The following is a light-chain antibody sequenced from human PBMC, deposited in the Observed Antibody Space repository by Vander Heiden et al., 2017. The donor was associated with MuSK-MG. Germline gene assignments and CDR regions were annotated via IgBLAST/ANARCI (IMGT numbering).Light chain of an antibody. CDR1: TGSSASNY. Sequence: FMLTQPHSASDSPGKTGTITCTRSTGSSASNYVQWYQQRPGRSPTTVIYEDNQRPSGVPGRFSGSIDSSSNAASLTISGRKKEEEADYYCQSYDSSNHVVFGGGTKLTVL. V-gene: IGLV6-57*01. CDR3: QSYDSSNHVV. CDR2: EDN. J-gene: IGLJ2*01.